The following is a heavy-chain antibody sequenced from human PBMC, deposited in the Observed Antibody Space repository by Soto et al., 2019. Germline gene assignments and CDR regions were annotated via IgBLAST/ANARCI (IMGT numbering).Heavy chain of an antibody. D-gene: IGHD3-16*02. CDR3: ASRLHLGELSYYMDV. V-gene: IGHV3-11*01. J-gene: IGHJ6*03. CDR2: ISSSGSTI. Sequence: GGSLRLSCAASGFTFSDYYMSWIRQAPGKGLEWVSYISSSGSTIYYADSVKGRFTISRDNAKNSLYLQMNSLRAEDTAVYYCASRLHLGELSYYMDVWGKGTTVTVSS. CDR1: GFTFSDYY.